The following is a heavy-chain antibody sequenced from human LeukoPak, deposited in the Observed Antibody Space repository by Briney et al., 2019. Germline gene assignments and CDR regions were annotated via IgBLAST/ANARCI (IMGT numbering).Heavy chain of an antibody. Sequence: PGGSLRLSCAASGFTFSSYEMNWVRQAPGKGLEWVSYISSSGSTIYYADSVKGRFTISRDNAKNSLYLQMNSLRDEDTAVYYCARGLVGRAWFDPWGQGTLVTVSS. CDR1: GFTFSSYE. D-gene: IGHD3-9*01. V-gene: IGHV3-48*03. CDR2: ISSSGSTI. J-gene: IGHJ5*02. CDR3: ARGLVGRAWFDP.